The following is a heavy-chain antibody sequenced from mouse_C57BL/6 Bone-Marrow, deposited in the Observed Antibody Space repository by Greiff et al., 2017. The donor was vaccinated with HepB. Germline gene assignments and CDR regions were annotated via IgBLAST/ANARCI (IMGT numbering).Heavy chain of an antibody. D-gene: IGHD2-3*01. CDR1: GFTFSDYG. CDR3: ARPGDGDWYFDV. Sequence: DVQLVESGGGLVKPGGSLKLSCAASGFTFSDYGMHWVRQAPEKGLEWVAYISSGSSTIYYADTVKGRFTISRDTAKNTLFLQMTSLRSEDTAMYYCARPGDGDWYFDVWGTGTTVTVSS. CDR2: ISSGSSTI. J-gene: IGHJ1*03. V-gene: IGHV5-17*01.